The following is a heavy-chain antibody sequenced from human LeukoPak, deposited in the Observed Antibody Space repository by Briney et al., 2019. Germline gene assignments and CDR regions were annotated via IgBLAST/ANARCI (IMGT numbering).Heavy chain of an antibody. CDR2: ISYDGSNK. CDR1: GFTFSSYA. CDR3: ANTDTAAGYCSSTSCDAFDI. Sequence: GGSLRLSCAASGFTFSSYAMHWVRQAPGKGLEWVAVISYDGSNKYYADSVKGRFTISRDNSKNTLYLQMNSLRAEDTAVYYCANTDTAAGYCSSTSCDAFDIWGQGTMVTVSS. J-gene: IGHJ3*02. D-gene: IGHD2-2*01. V-gene: IGHV3-30-3*01.